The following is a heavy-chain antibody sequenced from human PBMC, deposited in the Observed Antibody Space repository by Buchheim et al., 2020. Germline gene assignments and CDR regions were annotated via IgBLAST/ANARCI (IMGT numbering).Heavy chain of an antibody. D-gene: IGHD1-26*01. CDR2: ISYDGSNK. J-gene: IGHJ4*02. Sequence: QVQLVESGGGVVQPGRSLRLSCAASGFTFSSYGMHWVRQAPGKGLEWVAVISYDGSNKYYEDSVKGRFTISRDNSKKPLYLQMNSLRAEDTAVYYCAKSGASYMDYWGQGTL. V-gene: IGHV3-30*18. CDR3: AKSGASYMDY. CDR1: GFTFSSYG.